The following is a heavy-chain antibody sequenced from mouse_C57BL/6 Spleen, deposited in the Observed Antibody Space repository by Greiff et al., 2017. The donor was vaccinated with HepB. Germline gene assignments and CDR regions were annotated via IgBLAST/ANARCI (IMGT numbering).Heavy chain of an antibody. Sequence: VKLQQPGAELVKPGASVKLSCKASGYTFTSYWMHWVKQRPGQGLEWIGMIHPNSGSTNYNEKFKSKATLTVDKSSSTAYMQLSSLTSEDSAVYYCAREGNYYGSSYFFDYWGQGTTLTVSS. CDR2: IHPNSGST. J-gene: IGHJ2*01. V-gene: IGHV1-64*01. CDR1: GYTFTSYW. D-gene: IGHD1-1*01. CDR3: AREGNYYGSSYFFDY.